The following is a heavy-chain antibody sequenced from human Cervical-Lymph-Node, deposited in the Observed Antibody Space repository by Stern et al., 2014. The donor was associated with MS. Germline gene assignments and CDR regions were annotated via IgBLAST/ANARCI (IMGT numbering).Heavy chain of an antibody. CDR2: IIPVFGSP. CDR1: GGTFSKFP. Sequence: VQLVESGAEVTKPGSSVKVSCKASGGTFSKFPSSWVRQAPGQGLEWMGGIIPVFGSPTYAQEFRVRVTITADVSTSTVYMELSSLRSDDTAVYYCALSSETSDRCYSLGYDLWGQGTLVTVSS. J-gene: IGHJ5*02. D-gene: IGHD1-14*01. V-gene: IGHV1-69*01. CDR3: ALSSETSDRCYSLGYDL.